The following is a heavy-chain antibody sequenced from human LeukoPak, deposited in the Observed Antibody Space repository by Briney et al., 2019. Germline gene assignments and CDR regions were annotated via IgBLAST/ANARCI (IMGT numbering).Heavy chain of an antibody. J-gene: IGHJ4*02. Sequence: SETLSLTCTVSGVSISSYYWSWIRQPPGKGLEWIGYIYYSGSTNYNPSLKSRVTISVDTSKNQFSLILNSVTAADTAVYYCARVDSYNCSVFDYWGQGTLVTVSS. CDR2: IYYSGST. CDR3: ARVDSYNCSVFDY. CDR1: GVSISSYY. D-gene: IGHD3-22*01. V-gene: IGHV4-59*01.